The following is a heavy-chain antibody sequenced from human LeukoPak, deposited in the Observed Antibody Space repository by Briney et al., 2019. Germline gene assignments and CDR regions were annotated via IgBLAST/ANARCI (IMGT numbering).Heavy chain of an antibody. D-gene: IGHD6-13*01. CDR3: ARPGGRWYSSSWCYYYYGMDV. CDR1: GYTFTSYG. CDR2: ISAYNGNT. V-gene: IGHV1-18*01. Sequence: ASVQGSCQASGYTFTSYGISWVRQAPGQGLEWMGWISAYNGNTNYAQKLQGRVTMTTDTSTSTAYMELRSLRSDDTAVYYCARPGGRWYSSSWCYYYYGMDVWGRGTTVTVSS. J-gene: IGHJ6*02.